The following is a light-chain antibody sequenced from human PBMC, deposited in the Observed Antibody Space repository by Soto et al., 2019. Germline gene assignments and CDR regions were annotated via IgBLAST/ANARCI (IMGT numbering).Light chain of an antibody. J-gene: IGKJ1*01. CDR3: QQYGRSLS. CDR2: DVS. V-gene: IGKV3-20*01. CDR1: QSVSSSY. Sequence: IVLTQSPGTLSLSPGERATLSCRASQSVSSSYLAWYQQKPGQAPRLLIYDVSSRATGIPDRFSGSGSGTDFTLTISRLEPEDFAVYYCQQYGRSLSFGQGTKVEIK.